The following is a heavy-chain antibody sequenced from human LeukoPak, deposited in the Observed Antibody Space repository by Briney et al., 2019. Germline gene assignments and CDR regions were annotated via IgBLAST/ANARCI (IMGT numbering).Heavy chain of an antibody. CDR2: IKSKTDGGEI. J-gene: IGHJ3*02. Sequence: GGSLRLSCAASRFTFSKAWMTWVRQAPGKGLEWVGRIKSKTDGGEIDYAAPVKGRFTISRDDSKKTLYLQMASLKTKDTAVYYCTTDRNIVVVTGYLEAFDIWGQGTMVTVSS. V-gene: IGHV3-15*01. D-gene: IGHD2-21*02. CDR3: TTDRNIVVVTGYLEAFDI. CDR1: RFTFSKAW.